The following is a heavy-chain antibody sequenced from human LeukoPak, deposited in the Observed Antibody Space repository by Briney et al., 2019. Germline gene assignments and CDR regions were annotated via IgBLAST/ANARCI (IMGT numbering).Heavy chain of an antibody. CDR2: ISSSGSNI. CDR3: AKDFYDFWSGYFGGLADS. CDR1: GSTVNKPA. Sequence: PGGSLTLSCPASGSTVNKPAMIWVRQAPGKGLVWVSVISSSGSNIYYADSVKGRSTISRDNSKNTLYMQLNSLRAEDTAVYYCAKDFYDFWSGYFGGLADSWGQRNLVTVSS. J-gene: IGHJ4*02. D-gene: IGHD3-3*01. V-gene: IGHV3-23*01.